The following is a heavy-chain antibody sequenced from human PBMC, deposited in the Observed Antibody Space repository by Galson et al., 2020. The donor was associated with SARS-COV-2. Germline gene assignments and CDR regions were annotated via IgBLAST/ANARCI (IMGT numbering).Heavy chain of an antibody. Sequence: ASVKVSCKASGYTFTGYYMHWVRQAPGQGLEWMGWINPNSGGTNYAQKFQGWVTMTRDTSISTAYMELSRLRSDDTAVYYCARCTMIIDDAFDIWGQGTMVTVSS. CDR3: ARCTMIIDDAFDI. J-gene: IGHJ3*02. CDR2: INPNSGGT. D-gene: IGHD3-22*01. CDR1: GYTFTGYY. V-gene: IGHV1-2*04.